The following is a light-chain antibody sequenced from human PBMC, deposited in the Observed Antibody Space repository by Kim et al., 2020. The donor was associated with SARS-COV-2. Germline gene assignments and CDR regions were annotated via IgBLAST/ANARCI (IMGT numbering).Light chain of an antibody. CDR1: TGAVTSGYY. V-gene: IGLV7-43*01. CDR3: LLYSSGARV. J-gene: IGLJ3*02. Sequence: PGGTGPLPSASGTGAVTSGYYPNWFQQKPGQAPRALIYATSNKYSWTPARFSGSLLGGKAALTLSGVQAEDEAEYYCLLYSSGARVFGGGTKLTVL. CDR2: ATS.